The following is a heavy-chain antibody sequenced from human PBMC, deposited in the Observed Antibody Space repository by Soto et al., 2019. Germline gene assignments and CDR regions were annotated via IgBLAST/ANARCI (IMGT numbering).Heavy chain of an antibody. CDR2: IKSKTDGGTT. D-gene: IGHD3-22*01. Sequence: GGSLRLSCAASGFTFSNAWMNWVRQAPGKGLEWVGRIKSKTDGGTTDYAAPVKGRFTISRDDSKNTLYLQMNSLKTEDTAVYYCTTDLWYYYDSSGYSDAFDIWGQGTMVTVSS. V-gene: IGHV3-15*07. CDR3: TTDLWYYYDSSGYSDAFDI. J-gene: IGHJ3*02. CDR1: GFTFSNAW.